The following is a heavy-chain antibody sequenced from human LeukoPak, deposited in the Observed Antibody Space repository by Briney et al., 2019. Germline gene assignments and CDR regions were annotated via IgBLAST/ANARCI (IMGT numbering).Heavy chain of an antibody. CDR2: INHSGST. J-gene: IGHJ5*02. Sequence: SETLSLTCAVYGGSFSGYYWSWIRQPPGKGLEWIGEINHSGSTNYNPSLKSRATISVDTSKNQFSLKLSSVTAADTAVYYCARVPDYGDYVGWFDPWGQGTLVTVSS. D-gene: IGHD4-17*01. V-gene: IGHV4-34*01. CDR3: ARVPDYGDYVGWFDP. CDR1: GGSFSGYY.